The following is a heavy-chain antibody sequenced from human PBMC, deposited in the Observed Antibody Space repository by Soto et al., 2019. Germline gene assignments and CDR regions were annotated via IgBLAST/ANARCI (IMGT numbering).Heavy chain of an antibody. Sequence: SETLSLTCAVYGGSFSGYYWSWIRQPPGKGLEWIGEINHSGSTNYNPSLKSRVTISVDTSKNQFSLKLSSVTAADTAVYYCARRVDILTGPDQAGIDSWGQGTLVTV. J-gene: IGHJ4*02. D-gene: IGHD3-9*01. CDR1: GGSFSGYY. CDR2: INHSGST. V-gene: IGHV4-34*01. CDR3: ARRVDILTGPDQAGIDS.